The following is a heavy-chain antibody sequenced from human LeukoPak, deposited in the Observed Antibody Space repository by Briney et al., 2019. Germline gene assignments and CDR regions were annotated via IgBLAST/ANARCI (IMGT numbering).Heavy chain of an antibody. J-gene: IGHJ6*03. CDR1: GFTFSSYW. D-gene: IGHD2-2*01. CDR2: INQDGSEK. V-gene: IGHV3-7*01. Sequence: GGSLRLSCAASGFTFSSYWMSWVRQAPGKGLECVANINQDGSEKYYVDSVKGRFTISRDNAKNHVYLQMNSLRAEDTAVYYCARDRRLHCSSTSCYRRYYYYMDVWGKGTTVTVSS. CDR3: ARDRRLHCSSTSCYRRYYYYMDV.